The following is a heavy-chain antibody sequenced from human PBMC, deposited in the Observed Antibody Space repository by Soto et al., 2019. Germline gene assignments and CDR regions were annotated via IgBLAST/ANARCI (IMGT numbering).Heavy chain of an antibody. D-gene: IGHD1-26*01. Sequence: EVQLVESGGGLVQPGGSLRLSCAASGFTFSSYSMNWVRQAPGKGLEWVSYISSSSSTIYYADSVKGRFTISRDNAKNSLYLQMNSLRDEDTAVYYCARDPLMTSGSSENFDYWGQGTLVTVSS. CDR3: ARDPLMTSGSSENFDY. J-gene: IGHJ4*02. CDR1: GFTFSSYS. CDR2: ISSSSSTI. V-gene: IGHV3-48*02.